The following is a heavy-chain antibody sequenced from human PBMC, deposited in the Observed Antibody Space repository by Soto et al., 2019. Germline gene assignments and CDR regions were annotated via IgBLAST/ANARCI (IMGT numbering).Heavy chain of an antibody. D-gene: IGHD2-8*01. V-gene: IGHV3-30*18. J-gene: IGHJ6*03. CDR3: AKDFNTWVYAIFGYYYYYYMDV. CDR1: GFTFSSYG. CDR2: ISYDGSNK. Sequence: GGSLRLSCAASGFTFSSYGMHWVRQAPGKGLEWVAVISYDGSNKYYADSVKGRFTISRDNSKNTLYLQMNSLRAEDTAVYYCAKDFNTWVYAIFGYYYYYYMDVWGKGTTVTVSS.